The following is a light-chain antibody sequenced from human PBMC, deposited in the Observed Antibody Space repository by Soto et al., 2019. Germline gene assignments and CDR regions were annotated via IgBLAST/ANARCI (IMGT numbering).Light chain of an antibody. Sequence: DIRMTQSPPSLSAFVGDKVTITCRASHGIDNFLAWYHQKPGEVPKLLIYAASTLESGASSRFSGSGAGTVFTLTISSLQPEDVGSYYCQRYDSVPRTFGQGTKVEVK. CDR1: HGIDNF. J-gene: IGKJ1*01. CDR2: AAS. CDR3: QRYDSVPRT. V-gene: IGKV1-27*01.